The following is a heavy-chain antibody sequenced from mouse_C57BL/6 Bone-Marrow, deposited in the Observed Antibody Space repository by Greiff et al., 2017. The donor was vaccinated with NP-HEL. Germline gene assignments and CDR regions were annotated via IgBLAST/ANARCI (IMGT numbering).Heavy chain of an antibody. CDR3: ARRQLRLLDAMDY. J-gene: IGHJ4*01. D-gene: IGHD3-2*02. CDR1: GYTFTSYW. Sequence: QVQLQQPGTELVKPGASVKLSCKASGYTFTSYWMHWVKQRPGQGLEWIGNINPSNGGTNYNEQFKSKATLTVDKSSSTAYMQLSSLTSEDSAVYDCARRQLRLLDAMDYWGQGTSVTVSA. CDR2: INPSNGGT. V-gene: IGHV1-53*01.